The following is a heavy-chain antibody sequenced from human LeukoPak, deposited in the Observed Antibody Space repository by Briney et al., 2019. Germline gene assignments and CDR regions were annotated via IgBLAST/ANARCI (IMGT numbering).Heavy chain of an antibody. CDR3: ARDEYYYDSSGYSSDY. CDR2: IYPGDSDT. D-gene: IGHD3-22*01. Sequence: GESLKISCKDSGNSFTSYWIGWVRQMPGKGLEWMGIIYPGDSDTRYSPSFQGQVTISADKSTSTAYMELSSLRSEDTAVYYCARDEYYYDSSGYSSDYWGQGTLVTVSS. V-gene: IGHV5-51*01. CDR1: GNSFTSYW. J-gene: IGHJ4*02.